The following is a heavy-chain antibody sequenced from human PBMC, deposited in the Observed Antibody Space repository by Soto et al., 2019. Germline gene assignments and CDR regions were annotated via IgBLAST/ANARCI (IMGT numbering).Heavy chain of an antibody. Sequence: QVQLQQWGAGLLKPSETLSLNCAVTAGSLSGYYWSWIRQPPGKGLEWIGEVKAGGHTNYRPCLRGRVTISSDTSNNQFSLRLNSVTAADTGVYYCARGQEGVVATHWDQGSLVTVSS. D-gene: IGHD5-12*01. CDR2: VKAGGHT. V-gene: IGHV4-34*01. CDR1: AGSLSGYY. CDR3: ARGQEGVVATH. J-gene: IGHJ4*02.